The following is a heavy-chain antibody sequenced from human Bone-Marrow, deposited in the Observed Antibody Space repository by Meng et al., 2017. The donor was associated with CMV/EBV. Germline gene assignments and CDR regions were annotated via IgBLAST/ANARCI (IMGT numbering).Heavy chain of an antibody. CDR1: GFTFSRYG. J-gene: IGHJ4*02. CDR3: ARGDRATITNNVPYYFDF. V-gene: IGHV3-30*02. Sequence: GESLKISCATSGFTFSRYGLYWVRQAPGKGLEWVAFIPNDGSKKLYADFVKGRFTVSRDNSKNTLHLQMSSLRAGDTAMYYCARGDRATITNNVPYYFDFWGQGTLVTVSS. CDR2: IPNDGSKK. D-gene: IGHD4-11*01.